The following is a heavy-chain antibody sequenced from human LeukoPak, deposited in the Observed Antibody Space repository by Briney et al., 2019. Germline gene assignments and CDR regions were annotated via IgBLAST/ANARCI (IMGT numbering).Heavy chain of an antibody. CDR3: TRGRVPQYHNWFDP. CDR2: IKQDGSET. CDR1: GFTFSDYW. J-gene: IGHJ5*02. D-gene: IGHD2/OR15-2a*01. V-gene: IGHV3-7*05. Sequence: GGSLRLSCTASGFTFSDYWMSWVRQTPEKGPEWVANIKQDGSETVYVDSLKGRFTISRDNAQSSLYLQMNSLRAEDTAVYYCTRGRVPQYHNWFDPWGQGTLVTVSS.